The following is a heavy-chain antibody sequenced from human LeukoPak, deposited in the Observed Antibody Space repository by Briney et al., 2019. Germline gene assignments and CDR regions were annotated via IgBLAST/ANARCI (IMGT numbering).Heavy chain of an antibody. Sequence: HGESLKISCKGSGYNFTSYWIGWVRQMPGKGLEWMGIIYPGDSNTIYSPSFQGQVTFSVDKSTSSAYLQWSSLKASDTAMYYCARLSGTYYYGSGSMSYYMDVWGKGTTVTVSS. CDR3: ARLSGTYYYGSGSMSYYMDV. V-gene: IGHV5-51*01. D-gene: IGHD3-10*01. J-gene: IGHJ6*03. CDR1: GYNFTSYW. CDR2: IYPGDSNT.